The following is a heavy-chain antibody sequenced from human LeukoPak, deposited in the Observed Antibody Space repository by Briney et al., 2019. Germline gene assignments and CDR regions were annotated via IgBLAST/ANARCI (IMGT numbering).Heavy chain of an antibody. V-gene: IGHV3-23*01. J-gene: IGHJ4*02. D-gene: IGHD6-19*01. CDR3: AKDLESVAATLDY. CDR2: ISGSGGSA. CDR1: GFTFSTYA. Sequence: GGSLRLSCAASGFTFSTYAMSWVRQAPGKGLEWVSVISGSGGSAYYAESVKGRVTTSRDNSKTTLYLQMNSLRAEDTAVYYCAKDLESVAATLDYWGQGTLVTVSS.